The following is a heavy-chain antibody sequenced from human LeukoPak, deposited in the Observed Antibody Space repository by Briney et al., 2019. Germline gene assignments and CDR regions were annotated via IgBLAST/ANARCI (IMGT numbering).Heavy chain of an antibody. V-gene: IGHV1-46*01. Sequence: ASVKVSCKASGYTFTSYYMHWVRQAPGQGLEWMGIINPSGGSTSYAQKFQGRVTMTRDTSTSTVYMELSSLRSEDTALYYCARDRCGGDCYSANDAFDIWGQGTMVTVSS. CDR2: INPSGGST. J-gene: IGHJ3*02. CDR1: GYTFTSYY. D-gene: IGHD2-21*02. CDR3: ARDRCGGDCYSANDAFDI.